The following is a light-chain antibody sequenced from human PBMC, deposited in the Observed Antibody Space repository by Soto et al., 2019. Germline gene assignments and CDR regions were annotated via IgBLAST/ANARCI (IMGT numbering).Light chain of an antibody. CDR3: HHYDSLPLT. CDR2: ATS. V-gene: IGKV3-20*01. Sequence: EVVLTQSPGPLSLSPGERATLSCRASQSVSPSYFGWYQQKPGQAPRLLIHATSSRATGIPDRFSGSGSGTDFTLTISRLDPEDFAVYYCHHYDSLPLTFGGGTKVDIK. CDR1: QSVSPSY. J-gene: IGKJ4*01.